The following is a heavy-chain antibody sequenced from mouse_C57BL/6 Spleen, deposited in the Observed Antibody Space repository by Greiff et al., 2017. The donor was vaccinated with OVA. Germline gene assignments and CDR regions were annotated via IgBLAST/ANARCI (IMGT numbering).Heavy chain of an antibody. V-gene: IGHV1-20*01. CDR3: ATGYDGYSPPYFDV. D-gene: IGHD2-3*01. CDR2: INPYNGDT. Sequence: EVQLQQSGPELVKPGDSVKISCKASGYSFTGYFMNWVMQSHGKSLEWIGRINPYNGDTFYNQKFKGKATLTVDKSSSTAHMELRSLTSEDSAVYYRATGYDGYSPPYFDVWGTGTTVTVSS. CDR1: GYSFTGYF. J-gene: IGHJ1*03.